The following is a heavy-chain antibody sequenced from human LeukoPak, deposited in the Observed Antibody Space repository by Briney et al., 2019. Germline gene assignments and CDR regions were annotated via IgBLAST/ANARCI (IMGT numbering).Heavy chain of an antibody. D-gene: IGHD1-26*01. J-gene: IGHJ4*02. CDR2: IYYSGRT. V-gene: IGHV4-39*01. CDR1: GGSISSSSYY. Sequence: PSETLSLTCTVSGGSISSSSYYWGWIRQPPGKGLEWIGSIYYSGRTYHNPSLKSRVTISVDTSKNQFSLKLSSVTAADTAVYYCARVGQSLDEVDYWGQGTLVTVSS. CDR3: ARVGQSLDEVDY.